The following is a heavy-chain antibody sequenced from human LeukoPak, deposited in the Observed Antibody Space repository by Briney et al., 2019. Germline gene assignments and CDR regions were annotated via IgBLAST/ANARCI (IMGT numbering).Heavy chain of an antibody. J-gene: IGHJ5*02. CDR3: ARGPGTLLGWFDP. CDR2: IYTSGST. D-gene: IGHD1-26*01. V-gene: IGHV4-61*02. CDR1: GGSINNGTYY. Sequence: PSESLSLTCTVSGGSINNGTYYWNWIRQPAGKGLEWIGRIYTSGSTNYNPSLKSRVTISRDTSKNQFSLKLSSVTAADTAVYYCARGPGTLLGWFDPWGQGTLVTVSS.